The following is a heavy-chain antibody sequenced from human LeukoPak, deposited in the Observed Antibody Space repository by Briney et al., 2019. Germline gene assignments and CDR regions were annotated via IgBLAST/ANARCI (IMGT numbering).Heavy chain of an antibody. CDR2: IDPSDSYT. CDR3: ARRTRTLSATPEPNDY. D-gene: IGHD1-14*01. Sequence: GESLRISCKGSGSSFTSYWISWVRQMPGKGLEWMGRIDPSDSYTNYSPSFQGHVTISADKSISTAYLQWSSLKASDTAMYYCARRTRTLSATPEPNDYWGQGTLVTVSS. V-gene: IGHV5-10-1*01. CDR1: GSSFTSYW. J-gene: IGHJ4*02.